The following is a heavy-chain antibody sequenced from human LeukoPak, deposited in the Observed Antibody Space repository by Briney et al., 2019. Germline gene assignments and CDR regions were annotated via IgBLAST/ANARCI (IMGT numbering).Heavy chain of an antibody. Sequence: SQTLSLTCTVSGGSISSGGYYWSWIRQHPGKGLEWIGYIYYSGSTYYNPSLKSRVTISVDTSKNQFSLKLSSVTAADTAVYYCARDQTIFGVVGASDIWGQGTMVTVSS. CDR3: ARDQTIFGVVGASDI. V-gene: IGHV4-31*03. D-gene: IGHD3-3*01. CDR2: IYYSGST. CDR1: GGSISSGGYY. J-gene: IGHJ3*02.